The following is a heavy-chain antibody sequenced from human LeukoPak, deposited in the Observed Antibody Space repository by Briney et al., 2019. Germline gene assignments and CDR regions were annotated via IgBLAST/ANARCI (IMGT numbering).Heavy chain of an antibody. CDR3: ATARPHRGFDI. CDR2: IYPGDSDT. V-gene: IGHV5-51*01. CDR1: GYSFTTYW. J-gene: IGHJ3*02. Sequence: GESLKISCQTSGYSFTTYWIGWVRQMPGKGLDWMGIIYPGDSDTRYTPSFQGQVTISADKSLNTAYLQWSRLKASDTAMYYCATARPHRGFDIWGQGTMVTVSS.